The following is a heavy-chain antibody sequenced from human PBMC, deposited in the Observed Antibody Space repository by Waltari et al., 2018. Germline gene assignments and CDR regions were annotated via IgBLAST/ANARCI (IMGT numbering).Heavy chain of an antibody. V-gene: IGHV3-7*01. CDR2: IKQDGSEK. Sequence: EVQLVESGGGLVQPGGSLRLSCAASGFTFSSYWMSWVRQAPGKGLEWVANIKQDGSEKYYGDSGKGRFTISRDNAKNSLYLQMNSLRAEDTAVYYCARERYGSGSYYNPYFDYWGQGTLVTVSS. CDR1: GFTFSSYW. CDR3: ARERYGSGSYYNPYFDY. D-gene: IGHD3-10*01. J-gene: IGHJ4*02.